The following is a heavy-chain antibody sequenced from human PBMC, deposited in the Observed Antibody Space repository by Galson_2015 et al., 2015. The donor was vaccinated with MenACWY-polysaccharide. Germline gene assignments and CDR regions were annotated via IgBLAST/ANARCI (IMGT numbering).Heavy chain of an antibody. Sequence: RLSCAASGFDFSSSAMSWVRQAPGKGLEWVSTMSGRRGYTHYADSVKGRFTISRDNSKNTLYLQMNSLRAEDTAVYYCAKTRSGTAGSLKNWFDSWGQGTLVTVSS. CDR1: GFDFSSSA. CDR2: MSGRRGYT. CDR3: AKTRSGTAGSLKNWFDS. V-gene: IGHV3-23*01. D-gene: IGHD2-15*01. J-gene: IGHJ5*01.